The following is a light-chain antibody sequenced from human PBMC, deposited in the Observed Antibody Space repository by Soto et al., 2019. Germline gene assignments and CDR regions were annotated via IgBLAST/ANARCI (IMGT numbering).Light chain of an antibody. CDR3: LLFYDGVAV. CDR1: TGDVTNGRW. V-gene: IGLV7-46*01. CDR2: DTS. J-gene: IGLJ7*01. Sequence: QAVVTQEPSLTVSPGGTVTITCGSSTGDVTNGRWPYWFQQRPGQVPRTLIHDTSNKHSWTPARFSGSLLGGKAALTLSGAQPEEEAAYYCLLFYDGVAVFGGGTQLTVL.